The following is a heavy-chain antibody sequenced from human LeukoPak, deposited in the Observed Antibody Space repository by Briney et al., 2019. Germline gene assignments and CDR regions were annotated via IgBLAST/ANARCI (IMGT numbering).Heavy chain of an antibody. CDR2: INHSGST. CDR3: ARLGAGARNAFDI. D-gene: IGHD6-19*01. Sequence: SETLSLTCAVYGGSFSGYYWSWIRQPPGKGLEWIGEINHSGSTNYNPSLKSRVTISVDTSKNQFSLKLSSVTAADTAVYYCARLGAGARNAFDIWGQGTMVTVSS. CDR1: GGSFSGYY. J-gene: IGHJ3*02. V-gene: IGHV4-34*01.